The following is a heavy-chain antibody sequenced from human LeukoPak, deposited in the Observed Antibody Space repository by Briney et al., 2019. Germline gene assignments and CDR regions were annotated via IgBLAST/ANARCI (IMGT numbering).Heavy chain of an antibody. V-gene: IGHV3-21*01. Sequence: GGSLRLSCAASGFTFSSYSMNWVRQAPGKGLEGVSSISSSSSYIYYADSVKGRFTISRDNAKNSLYLQMNSLRAEDTAVYYCARALSGGIAAAGTWGQGTLVTVSS. CDR1: GFTFSSYS. D-gene: IGHD6-13*01. J-gene: IGHJ4*02. CDR3: ARALSGGIAAAGT. CDR2: ISSSSSYI.